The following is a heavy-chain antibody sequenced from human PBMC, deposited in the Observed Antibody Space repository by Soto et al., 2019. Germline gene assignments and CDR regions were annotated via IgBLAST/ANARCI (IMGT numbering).Heavy chain of an antibody. CDR1: GYTFINYH. D-gene: IGHD5-12*01. CDR3: AKSPRGEMATD. V-gene: IGHV1-18*01. CDR2: INTYNGMT. Sequence: QVQLVQSGGEVKKPGASVTVSCKASGYTFINYHITWVRQAPGQGLEWMAWINTYNGMTDYAQRFQGRVTMTRDTSTSTAYMALRNLGSDDTAVYCCAKSPRGEMATDWGQGTLVTVSS. J-gene: IGHJ4*02.